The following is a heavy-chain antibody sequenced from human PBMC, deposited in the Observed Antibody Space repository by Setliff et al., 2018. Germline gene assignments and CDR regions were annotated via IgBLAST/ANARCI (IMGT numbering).Heavy chain of an antibody. V-gene: IGHV4-38-2*01. CDR2: INHSGST. D-gene: IGHD6-13*01. Sequence: SETLSLTCAVSGYPISSGYYWGWIRQPPGKGLEWIGEINHSGSTNSNPSLKSRVTISVDTSKNQFSLKLSSVTAADTAVYYCARAGGSWYPEYYFDYWGQGTLVTVSS. CDR1: GYPISSGYY. J-gene: IGHJ4*02. CDR3: ARAGGSWYPEYYFDY.